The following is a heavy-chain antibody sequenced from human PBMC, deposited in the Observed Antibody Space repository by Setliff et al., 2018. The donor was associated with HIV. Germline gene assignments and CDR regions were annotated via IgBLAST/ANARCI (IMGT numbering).Heavy chain of an antibody. D-gene: IGHD1-20*01. CDR1: GYTFTDNY. J-gene: IGHJ4*02. V-gene: IGHV1-2*04. Sequence: ASVKVSCKASGYTFTDNYIHWVRQAPGQGLEWMAWINSATGGTNYAQNFQGWVTVTRDTSINTVYMELSSLKSDDTAVYYCARDSITGTTPAFDYWGQGTLVTVSS. CDR2: INSATGGT. CDR3: ARDSITGTTPAFDY.